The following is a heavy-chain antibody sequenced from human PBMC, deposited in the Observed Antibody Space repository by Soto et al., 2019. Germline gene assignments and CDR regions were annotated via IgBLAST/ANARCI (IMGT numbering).Heavy chain of an antibody. CDR2: IYHSGST. V-gene: IGHV4-38-2*01. CDR1: GYSISSGYY. CDR3: ARGGDMITFGGVTIRPKYYFDY. Sequence: AVSGYSISSGYYWGWIRQPPGKGLEWIGSIYHSGSTYYNPSLKSRVTISVDTSKNQFSLKLSSVTAADTAVYYCARGGDMITFGGVTIRPKYYFDYWGQGTLVTVSS. D-gene: IGHD3-16*01. J-gene: IGHJ4*02.